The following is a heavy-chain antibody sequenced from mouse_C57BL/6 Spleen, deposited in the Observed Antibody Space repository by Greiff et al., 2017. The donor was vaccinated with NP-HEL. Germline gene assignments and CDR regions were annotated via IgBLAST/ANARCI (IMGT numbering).Heavy chain of an antibody. CDR2: FHPYNDDT. D-gene: IGHD2-1*01. CDR1: GYTFTTYP. J-gene: IGHJ3*01. V-gene: IGHV1-47*01. CDR3: ARSSGNYPAWFAY. Sequence: QVHVKQSGAELVKPGASVKMSCKASGYTFTTYPIEWMKQNHGKSLEWIGNFHPYNDDTKYNEKFKGKATLTVEKSSSTVYLELSRLTSDDSAVYYCARSSGNYPAWFAYWGQGTLVTVSA.